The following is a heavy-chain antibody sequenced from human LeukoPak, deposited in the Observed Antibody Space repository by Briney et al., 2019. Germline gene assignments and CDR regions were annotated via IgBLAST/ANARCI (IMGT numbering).Heavy chain of an antibody. D-gene: IGHD3-22*01. CDR3: ARTTNYYDSSGYLF. Sequence: AGGSLRLSCAASGFTFSDHQMDWVRQPPGKGLEWIANMYYSGSTSNNPSLKSRVTISVDMSKNQFSLKLSSVTAAGMAVYYCARTTNYYDSSGYLFWGQGALVTVSS. J-gene: IGHJ4*02. CDR2: MYYSGST. V-gene: IGHV4-4*02. CDR1: GFTFSDHQ.